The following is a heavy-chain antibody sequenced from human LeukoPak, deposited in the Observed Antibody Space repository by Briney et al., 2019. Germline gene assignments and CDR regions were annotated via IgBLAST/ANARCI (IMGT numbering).Heavy chain of an antibody. CDR2: IYGSGGNS. V-gene: IGHV3-23*01. Sequence: GGSLRLSCAASGFTFSSYTMNWVRQAPGKGLEWVSSIYGSGGNSYYADSVKGRFTISRDNSKNTLFLLMNSLRGEDMAVYYCAKGPSGSYWVHFDYWGQGTLVTVSS. CDR1: GFTFSSYT. CDR3: AKGPSGSYWVHFDY. D-gene: IGHD1-26*01. J-gene: IGHJ4*02.